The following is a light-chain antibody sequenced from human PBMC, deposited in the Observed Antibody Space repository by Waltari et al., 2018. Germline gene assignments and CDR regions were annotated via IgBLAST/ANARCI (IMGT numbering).Light chain of an antibody. CDR3: QQYYGSPFT. CDR2: WAS. Sequence: DIVMTQSPDSLAVSLGERATINCKSSRSVFYSPNNKNYLSWYQQKQGQPPKPLIYWASTRESGVPYRFSGSASGTDFTLTIDSLQAEDVALYYCQQYYGSPFTFGGGTKVEIK. V-gene: IGKV4-1*01. J-gene: IGKJ4*01. CDR1: RSVFYSPNNKNY.